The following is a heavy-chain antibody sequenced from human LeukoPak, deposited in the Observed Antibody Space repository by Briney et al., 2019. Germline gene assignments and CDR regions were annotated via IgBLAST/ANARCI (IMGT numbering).Heavy chain of an antibody. CDR2: IYPGDSDT. CDR3: ATNTMFRGIHAFDI. V-gene: IGHV5-51*01. J-gene: IGHJ3*02. D-gene: IGHD3-10*01. Sequence: GESLKISCKGSGYSFTSYWIGWVRQMPGTGLEWMGIIYPGDSDTRYSPSLQGQVTISADKSISTAYLQWSSLKASDSAMYYCATNTMFRGIHAFDIWGQGTMVTVSS. CDR1: GYSFTSYW.